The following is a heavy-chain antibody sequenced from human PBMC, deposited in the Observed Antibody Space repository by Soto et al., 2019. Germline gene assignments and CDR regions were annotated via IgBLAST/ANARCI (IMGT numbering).Heavy chain of an antibody. CDR3: PRDLLSFGELSNMDV. Sequence: ASVKVSCKASGYTFTLYGISWVRQSPGQGLEWMGWISAYNGNTNYAQKLEGRVTMTTDTSTSTAYMELRSLRSDDAAVYYCPRDLLSFGELSNMDVWGQGTTVTVSS. CDR1: GYTFTLYG. D-gene: IGHD3-10*01. CDR2: ISAYNGNT. V-gene: IGHV1-18*01. J-gene: IGHJ6*02.